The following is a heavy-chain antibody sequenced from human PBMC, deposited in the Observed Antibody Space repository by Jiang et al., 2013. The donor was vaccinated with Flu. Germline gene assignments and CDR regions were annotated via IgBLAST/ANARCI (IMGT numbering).Heavy chain of an antibody. CDR2: IWYDGSNK. V-gene: IGHV3-33*01. J-gene: IGHJ4*02. Sequence: GGGVVQPGRSLRLSCAASGFTFSSYGMHWVRQAPGKGLEWVAVIWYDGSNKYYADSVKGRFTISRDNSKNTLYLQMNSLRAEDTAVYYCARDPSTNGDYADQDYWGQGTLVTVSS. D-gene: IGHD4-17*01. CDR3: ARDPSTNGDYADQDY. CDR1: GFTFSSYG.